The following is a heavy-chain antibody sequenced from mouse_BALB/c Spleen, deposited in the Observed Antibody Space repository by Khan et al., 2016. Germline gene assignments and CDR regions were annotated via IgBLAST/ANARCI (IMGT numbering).Heavy chain of an antibody. Sequence: EVQLQESGPDLVKPSQSLSLTCTVTGYSIPSHYSWPWIRHFPGNKLEWMGSIHYSGSTNSNLSPKSRISITRDPSKNQFFLQLNSVTTADTATYDCATSTSGYWYYFDYWGQGTTLTVSS. CDR1: GYSIPSHYS. CDR3: ATSTSGYWYYFDY. CDR2: IHYSGST. J-gene: IGHJ2*01. V-gene: IGHV3-1*02. D-gene: IGHD3-1*01.